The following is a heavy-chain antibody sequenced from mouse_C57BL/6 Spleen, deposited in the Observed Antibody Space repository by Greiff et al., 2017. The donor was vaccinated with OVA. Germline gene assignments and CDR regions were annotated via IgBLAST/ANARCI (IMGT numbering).Heavy chain of an antibody. CDR3: ARGVRFAY. V-gene: IGHV3-6*01. CDR1: GYSITSGYY. J-gene: IGHJ3*01. D-gene: IGHD2-13*01. CDR2: ISYDGSN. Sequence: EVKLQESGPGLVKPSQSLSLTCSVTGYSITSGYYWNWIRQFPGNKLEWMGYISYDGSNNYNPSLKNRISITRDTSKNQFFLKLSSVTTEDTATYYCARGVRFAYWGQGTLVTVSA.